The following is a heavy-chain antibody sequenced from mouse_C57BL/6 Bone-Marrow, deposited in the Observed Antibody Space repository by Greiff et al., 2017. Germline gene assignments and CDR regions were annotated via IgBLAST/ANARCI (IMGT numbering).Heavy chain of an antibody. V-gene: IGHV1-81*01. D-gene: IGHD2-2*01. Sequence: QVQLQESGAELARPGASVKLSCTASGSTFTSYGISWVKPRTGQGLVWIGEIYPRTGNTYYNEKFKGKATLTADKSSSTAYMELRSLTSEDSAVYFCARSGREWLPPDYWGQGNTLTVSS. CDR2: IYPRTGNT. J-gene: IGHJ2*01. CDR1: GSTFTSYG. CDR3: ARSGREWLPPDY.